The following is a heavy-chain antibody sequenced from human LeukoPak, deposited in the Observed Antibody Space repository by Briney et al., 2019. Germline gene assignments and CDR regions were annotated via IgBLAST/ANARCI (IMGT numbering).Heavy chain of an antibody. D-gene: IGHD3-22*01. Sequence: SETLSLTCTVSGDSISSGDYYWSWIRQPPGKGLEWIGYIYYSGSTNYNPSLKSRVTISVDTSKNQFSLKLSSVTAAGTAVYYCARDFGDSIINWFDPWGQGTLVTVSS. CDR1: GDSISSGDYY. CDR3: ARDFGDSIINWFDP. V-gene: IGHV4-61*08. CDR2: IYYSGST. J-gene: IGHJ5*02.